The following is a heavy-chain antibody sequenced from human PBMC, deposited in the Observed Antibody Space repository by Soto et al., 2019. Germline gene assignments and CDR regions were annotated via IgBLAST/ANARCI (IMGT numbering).Heavy chain of an antibody. CDR3: ARGGACIARDMVWFDP. CDR2: INHRRTI. CDR1: GGSVSGYY. D-gene: IGHD6-13*01. V-gene: IGHV4-34*01. J-gene: IGHJ5*02. Sequence: SETLSLTCAVYGGSVSGYYWSWIRQSPGKGLEWIGTINHRRTINYNPSLRSRVTMSIDASKNEFSLNLNSVTAADTAVYFCARGGACIARDMVWFDPWGQGTQVTVSS.